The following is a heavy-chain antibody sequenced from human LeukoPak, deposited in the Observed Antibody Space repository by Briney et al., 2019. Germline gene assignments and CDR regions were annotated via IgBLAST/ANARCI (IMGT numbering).Heavy chain of an antibody. Sequence: ASVKVSCKASGYTFTDYYMHWVRQAPGQGLEWMGRINPNSGGTKYAQKFQGRVTMTRDTSISTAYMELNRLTSDDTAVYYCAKCGDFIAASYNWFDPWGPGTLVTVSP. D-gene: IGHD6-13*01. V-gene: IGHV1-2*06. CDR2: INPNSGGT. J-gene: IGHJ5*02. CDR1: GYTFTDYY. CDR3: AKCGDFIAASYNWFDP.